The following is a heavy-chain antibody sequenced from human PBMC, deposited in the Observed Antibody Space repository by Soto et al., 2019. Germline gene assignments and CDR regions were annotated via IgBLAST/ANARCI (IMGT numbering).Heavy chain of an antibody. Sequence: GESLKISCKGSGYSFTSYWIGWVRQMPGKGLEWMGIIYPGDSDTRYSPSFQGQVTISADKSISTAYLQWSSLKASDTAMYYCARSAAVAGTKMDWFDPWGQGTLVTVSS. CDR2: IYPGDSDT. V-gene: IGHV5-51*01. CDR3: ARSAAVAGTKMDWFDP. J-gene: IGHJ5*02. D-gene: IGHD6-19*01. CDR1: GYSFTSYW.